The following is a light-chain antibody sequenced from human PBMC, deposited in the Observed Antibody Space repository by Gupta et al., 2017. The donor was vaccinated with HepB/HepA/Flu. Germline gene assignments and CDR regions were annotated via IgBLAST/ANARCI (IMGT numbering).Light chain of an antibody. Sequence: EIVLTQSPGPLSLSPGERATLSCRASQSVSSSYLAWYQQKPGQAPRLLISDASSRAAGIPDRFSGSGSGTDFTLTISRLEPEDFAVYYCQLYGSSPLYTFGQGTNLEIK. CDR1: QSVSSSY. CDR2: DAS. V-gene: IGKV3-20*01. J-gene: IGKJ2*01. CDR3: QLYGSSPLYT.